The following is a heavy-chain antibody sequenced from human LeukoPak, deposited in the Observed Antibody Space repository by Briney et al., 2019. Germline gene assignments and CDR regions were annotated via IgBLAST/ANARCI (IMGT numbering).Heavy chain of an antibody. D-gene: IGHD3-22*01. CDR3: AKDFSITMIHY. Sequence: GGSLRLSCAASGFTFNNFGMHWVRQAPGKGLEWVAFIRYTGTTKYYADSVKGRFTVSRDNSKNTLYLQMNSLRAEDTAVYYCAKDFSITMIHYWGQGTLVTVSS. J-gene: IGHJ4*02. V-gene: IGHV3-30*02. CDR1: GFTFNNFG. CDR2: IRYTGTTK.